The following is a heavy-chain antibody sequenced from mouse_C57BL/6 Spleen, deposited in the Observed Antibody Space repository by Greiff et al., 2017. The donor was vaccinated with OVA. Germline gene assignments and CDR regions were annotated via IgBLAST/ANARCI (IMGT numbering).Heavy chain of an antibody. CDR3: ARGGYYGSRPGFAY. CDR1: GFTFSSYA. CDR2: ISDGGSYT. V-gene: IGHV5-4*01. J-gene: IGHJ3*01. D-gene: IGHD1-1*01. Sequence: EVQGVESGGGLVKPGGSLKLSCAASGFTFSSYAMSWVRQTPEKRLEWVATISDGGSYTYYPDNVKGRFTISRDNAKNNLYLQMSHLKSEDTAMYYCARGGYYGSRPGFAYWGQGTLVTVSA.